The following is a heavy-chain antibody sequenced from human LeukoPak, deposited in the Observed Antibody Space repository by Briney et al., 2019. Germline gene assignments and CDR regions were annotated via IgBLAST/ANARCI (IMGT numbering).Heavy chain of an antibody. CDR1: GFTFSNYA. J-gene: IGHJ4*02. V-gene: IGHV3-23*01. CDR3: AKLDCSGSSCYQFDC. Sequence: QPGGSLRLSCAASGFTFSNYAMSWVRQAPGKGLEWVSGITGSGGSTFYADSVKGRFTISRDNSKNTLYLQMNSPRAEDTAVYYCAKLDCSGSSCYQFDCWGQGTLVTVSS. D-gene: IGHD2-15*01. CDR2: ITGSGGST.